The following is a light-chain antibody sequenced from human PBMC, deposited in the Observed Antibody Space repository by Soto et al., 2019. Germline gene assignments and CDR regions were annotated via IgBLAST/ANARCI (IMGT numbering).Light chain of an antibody. V-gene: IGKV1-27*01. CDR2: AAS. CDR1: QGIGVY. Sequence: DIQMTQSTSSLSASLGDRVTITCRASQGIGVYLAWFQQKPGNAPKLLIYAASTLQSGVPSRFSGSGSGTDFTLTVSSLQPEDVATYYCQKYNSAPLTFGGGTRVEIK. CDR3: QKYNSAPLT. J-gene: IGKJ4*01.